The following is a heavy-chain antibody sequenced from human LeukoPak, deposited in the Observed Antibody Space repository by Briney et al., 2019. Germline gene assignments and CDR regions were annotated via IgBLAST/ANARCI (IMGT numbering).Heavy chain of an antibody. V-gene: IGHV4-34*01. J-gene: IGHJ5*02. CDR3: ASSRSSWYRGWFDP. CDR2: INHSGST. Sequence: SETLSLTFTVSGGSLSNYYWRWIRQPPGKGLEWIGEINHSGSTNYNPSLKSRVTISVDTSKNQFSLKLSSVTAADTAVYYCASSRSSWYRGWFDPWGQGTLVTVSS. D-gene: IGHD6-13*01. CDR1: GGSLSNYY.